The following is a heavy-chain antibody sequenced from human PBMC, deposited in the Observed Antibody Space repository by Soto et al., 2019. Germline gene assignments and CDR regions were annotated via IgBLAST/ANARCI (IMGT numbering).Heavy chain of an antibody. CDR1: GFTFSSYE. V-gene: IGHV3-48*03. D-gene: IGHD6-19*01. Sequence: QLGGSLRLSCAASGFTFSSYEMNWVRQAPGKGLEWVSYISSSGSTIYYADSVKGRFTISRDNAKNSLYLQMNSLRAEDTAVYYCARDSYSSGWSLALYYFDYRGQGTLVTVSS. CDR2: ISSSGSTI. CDR3: ARDSYSSGWSLALYYFDY. J-gene: IGHJ4*02.